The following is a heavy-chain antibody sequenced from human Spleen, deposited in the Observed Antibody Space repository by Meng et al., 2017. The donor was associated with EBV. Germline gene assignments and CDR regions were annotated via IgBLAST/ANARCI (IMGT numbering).Heavy chain of an antibody. CDR3: ARGYTSGASFFDS. D-gene: IGHD6-19*01. Sequence: QGNPLQWGTGLLKPSRTLSLTCAVYGGSFSGYFWTWIRQPPGKGLEWIGEINHSGSTNCNPSLKSRVTMSIDPSKNQFSLKLNSVTAADTAVYYCARGYTSGASFFDSWGQGALVTVSS. V-gene: IGHV4-34*01. CDR2: INHSGST. CDR1: GGSFSGYF. J-gene: IGHJ4*02.